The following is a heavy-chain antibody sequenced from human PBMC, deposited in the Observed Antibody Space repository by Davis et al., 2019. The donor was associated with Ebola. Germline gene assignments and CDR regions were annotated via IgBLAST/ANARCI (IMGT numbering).Heavy chain of an antibody. V-gene: IGHV3-30*04. J-gene: IGHJ4*02. CDR3: AAEEYFAAATEAFDY. CDR1: GLTFKTFV. D-gene: IGHD2/OR15-2a*01. CDR2: ISYDGREN. Sequence: PGGSLRLSCAASGLTFKTFVMHWVRQSPGGGLQWVAGISYDGRENYYSHFVEGRFTISRDNSKNTLYLQMNSLTPEDTAVYYCAAEEYFAAATEAFDYWGQGTLVTVSS.